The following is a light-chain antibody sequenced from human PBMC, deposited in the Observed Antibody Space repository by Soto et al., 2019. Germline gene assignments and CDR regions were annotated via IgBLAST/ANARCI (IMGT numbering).Light chain of an antibody. CDR3: QHYNNWPPWT. V-gene: IGKV3-20*01. Sequence: EIVLTQSPGTLSLSPGERATLSCRASQSVSSSYLAWYQQTPGQAPRLLIYGASSRATGIPDRFSGSGSGTEFTLIISSLQSEDFAVYYCQHYNNWPPWTFGQGTKVDIK. CDR1: QSVSSSY. CDR2: GAS. J-gene: IGKJ1*01.